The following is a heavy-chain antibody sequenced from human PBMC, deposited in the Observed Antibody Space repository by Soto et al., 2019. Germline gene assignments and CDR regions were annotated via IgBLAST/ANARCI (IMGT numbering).Heavy chain of an antibody. CDR3: AAGGPRWLQSPFDY. CDR1: GHTLTEFS. Sequence: QVQLVQSGAEVKKPGASVKVSCKVSGHTLTEFSMHWVRQAPGKGLEWMGGFDPEDGETIYAQRFQGRVTMTEDTSTDSAYMKLSSLRSEDTAVYYCAAGGPRWLQSPFDYWGQGTLVTVSS. D-gene: IGHD5-12*01. J-gene: IGHJ4*02. CDR2: FDPEDGET. V-gene: IGHV1-24*01.